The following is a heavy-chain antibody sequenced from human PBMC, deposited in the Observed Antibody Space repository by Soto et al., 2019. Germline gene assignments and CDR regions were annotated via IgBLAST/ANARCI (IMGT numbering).Heavy chain of an antibody. CDR3: ARDGRNYYDSSGYYRETTTFDY. D-gene: IGHD3-22*01. Sequence: VGSLRLSCAASGFTFSSYWMSWVRQAPGKGLEWVANIKQDGSEKYYVDSVKGRFTISRDNAKNSLYLQMNSLRAEDTAVYYCARDGRNYYDSSGYYRETTTFDYWGQGTLVTVSS. CDR1: GFTFSSYW. J-gene: IGHJ4*02. V-gene: IGHV3-7*03. CDR2: IKQDGSEK.